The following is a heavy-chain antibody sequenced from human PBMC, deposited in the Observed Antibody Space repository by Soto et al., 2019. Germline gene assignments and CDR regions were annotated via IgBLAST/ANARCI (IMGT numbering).Heavy chain of an antibody. CDR3: AGAYYDSSGEFDY. CDR1: GGSISSYY. D-gene: IGHD3-22*01. CDR2: IYYSGST. J-gene: IGHJ4*02. V-gene: IGHV4-59*01. Sequence: SETLSLTCTVSGGSISSYYWSWIRQPPGKGLEWIGYIYYSGSTNYNPSLKSRVTISVDTSKNQFSLKLSSVTAADTAVYYCAGAYYDSSGEFDYWGQGTLVTVSS.